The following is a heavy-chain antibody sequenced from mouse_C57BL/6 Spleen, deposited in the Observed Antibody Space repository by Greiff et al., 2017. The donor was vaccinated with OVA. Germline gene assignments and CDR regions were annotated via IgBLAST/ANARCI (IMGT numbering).Heavy chain of an antibody. D-gene: IGHD1-1*01. V-gene: IGHV3-1*01. J-gene: IGHJ1*03. CDR3: AREEGYGSRYFDV. CDR2: ISYSGST. Sequence: EVKVEESGPGMVKPSQSLSLTCTVTGYSITSGYDWHWLRHFPGNKLEWMGYISYSGSTNYNPSLKSRISITHDTSKNHFFLKLNSVTTEDTATYYCAREEGYGSRYFDVWGTGTTVTVSS. CDR1: GYSITSGYD.